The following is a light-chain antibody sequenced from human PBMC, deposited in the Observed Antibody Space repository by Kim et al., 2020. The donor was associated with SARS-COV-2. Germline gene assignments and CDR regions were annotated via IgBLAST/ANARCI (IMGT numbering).Light chain of an antibody. Sequence: ALGQTVRTTCQGDSLRSYYATWYQQKPGQAPVLVIYDKNNRPSGIPARFSGSYSGNTAFLTITGAQAGDDAVYHCNSRESGVNHVIFGGGTKLTVL. J-gene: IGLJ2*01. CDR3: NSRESGVNHVI. CDR1: SLRSYY. V-gene: IGLV3-19*01. CDR2: DKN.